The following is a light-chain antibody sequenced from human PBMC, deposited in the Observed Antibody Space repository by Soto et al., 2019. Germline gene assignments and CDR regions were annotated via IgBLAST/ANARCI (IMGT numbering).Light chain of an antibody. CDR2: GTS. Sequence: EIVLTQSPGTLSLSPGERATLSCRASQSISSSYLAWYQQKPGQAPRLLIYGTSSRATGIPDRFSGSVSGTDFLLIIRRPEPEDFGVYYCQQYGTSPRFTFGPGTRVDIK. CDR1: QSISSSY. V-gene: IGKV3-20*01. J-gene: IGKJ3*01. CDR3: QQYGTSPRFT.